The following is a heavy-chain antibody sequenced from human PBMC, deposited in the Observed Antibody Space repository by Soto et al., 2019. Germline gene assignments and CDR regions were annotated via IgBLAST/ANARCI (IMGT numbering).Heavy chain of an antibody. Sequence: GGSLRLSCAASGFTFSSYGMHWVRQAPGKGLEWVAVISYDGSNKYYADSVKGRFTISRDNSKNTLYLQMNSLRAEDTAVYYCAKDGMWELLDYWGHGTLVTVSS. CDR3: AKDGMWELLDY. CDR1: GFTFSSYG. J-gene: IGHJ4*01. CDR2: ISYDGSNK. D-gene: IGHD1-26*01. V-gene: IGHV3-30*18.